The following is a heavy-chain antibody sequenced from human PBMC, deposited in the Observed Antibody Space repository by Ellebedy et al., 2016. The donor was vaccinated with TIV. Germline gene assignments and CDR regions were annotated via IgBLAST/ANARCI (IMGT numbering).Heavy chain of an antibody. CDR2: ISYDGSNK. D-gene: IGHD1-26*01. CDR3: ANPGISWELGGG. V-gene: IGHV3-30*18. Sequence: GGSLRLXXAASGFTFSSYGMHWVRQAPGKGLEWVAVISYDGSNKYYADSVKGRFTFSRDNSKSTLYLQMNSLRAEDTAVYYCANPGISWELGGGWGQGTLVTVSS. CDR1: GFTFSSYG. J-gene: IGHJ4*02.